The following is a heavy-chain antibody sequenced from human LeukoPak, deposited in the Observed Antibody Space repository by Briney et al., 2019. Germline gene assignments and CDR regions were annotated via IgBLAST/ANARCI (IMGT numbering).Heavy chain of an antibody. CDR3: AREASYSGSWWYFDH. CDR1: GFTVSSKY. Sequence: GGSLRVSCAASGFTVSSKYISWVRQAPGKGLEWVSVIYDGGSADCADSVKGRFTISRDNSKSKVYLQMNSLRVEDTAVYYCAREASYSGSWWYFDHWGQGTLVTVSS. V-gene: IGHV3-66*01. J-gene: IGHJ4*02. CDR2: IYDGGSA. D-gene: IGHD6-13*01.